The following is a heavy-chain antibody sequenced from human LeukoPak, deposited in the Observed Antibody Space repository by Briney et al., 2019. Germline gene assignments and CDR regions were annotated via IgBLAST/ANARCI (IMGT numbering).Heavy chain of an antibody. CDR3: ATQGPGIAVAGTEGAFDI. CDR2: ISSSSSYI. CDR1: GFTFSSYS. V-gene: IGHV3-21*01. Sequence: GGSLRLSCAASGFTFSSYSMNWVRQAPGKGLEWVSSISSSSSYIYYADSVKGRFTISRDNAKNSLYLQMNSLRAEDTAVYYCATQGPGIAVAGTEGAFDIWGQGTMVTVSS. J-gene: IGHJ3*02. D-gene: IGHD6-19*01.